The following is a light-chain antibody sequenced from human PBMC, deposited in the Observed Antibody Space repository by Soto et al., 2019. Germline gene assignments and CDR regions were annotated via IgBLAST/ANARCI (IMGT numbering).Light chain of an antibody. V-gene: IGKV1-5*01. CDR1: QNIRSR. CDR2: DAS. CDR3: QQYTNYPWT. Sequence: DFQMTQSPSTLSASVGDRVSITCRASQNIRSRLAWFQQKPGKAPKLLIYDASSLESGVPQRFSGSESGTEFTLTISSLQPDDFATYYCQQYTNYPWTFGQGTKVDIK. J-gene: IGKJ1*01.